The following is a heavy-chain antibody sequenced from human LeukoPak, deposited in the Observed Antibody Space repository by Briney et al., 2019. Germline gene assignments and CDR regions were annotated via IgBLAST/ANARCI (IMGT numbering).Heavy chain of an antibody. J-gene: IGHJ4*02. Sequence: GGSLRLSCAASGFTFFSYGMHWVRQAPGKGLEWVTYIRYDGSDKYYADSVKGRFTISRDNSKNTLYLQMNSLRAEDTAVYYCAKDSKESYYYDSSGHFDYWGQGTLVTVSS. CDR2: IRYDGSDK. V-gene: IGHV3-30*02. CDR1: GFTFFSYG. CDR3: AKDSKESYYYDSSGHFDY. D-gene: IGHD3-22*01.